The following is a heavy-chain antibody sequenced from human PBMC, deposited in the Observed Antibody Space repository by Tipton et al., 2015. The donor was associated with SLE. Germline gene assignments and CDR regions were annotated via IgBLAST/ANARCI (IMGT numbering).Heavy chain of an antibody. CDR2: ISSNGGST. Sequence: SLRLSCSASGFTFSSYAMHWVRQAPGKGLEYVSAISSNGGSTYYADSVKGRFTISRDNSKNTLYLQMNSLRAEDTAVYYCARVVDGALFDYWGQGTLVTVSS. CDR1: GFTFSSYA. CDR3: ARVVDGALFDY. D-gene: IGHD2-21*01. V-gene: IGHV3-64*04. J-gene: IGHJ4*02.